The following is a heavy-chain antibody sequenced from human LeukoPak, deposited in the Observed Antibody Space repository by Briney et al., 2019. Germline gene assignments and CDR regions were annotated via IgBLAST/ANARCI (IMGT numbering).Heavy chain of an antibody. V-gene: IGHV1-8*01. CDR3: ARGEVRITIFGVVIIGGFDY. D-gene: IGHD3-3*01. CDR2: MNPNSGNT. CDR1: GYTFTSYD. J-gene: IGHJ4*02. Sequence: ASVKVSCKASGYTFTSYDINWVRQATGQGLEWMGWMNPNSGNTGYAQKFQGRVTMTRNTSISTAYMELSSLRSDDTAVCYCARGEVRITIFGVVIIGGFDYWGQGTLVTVSS.